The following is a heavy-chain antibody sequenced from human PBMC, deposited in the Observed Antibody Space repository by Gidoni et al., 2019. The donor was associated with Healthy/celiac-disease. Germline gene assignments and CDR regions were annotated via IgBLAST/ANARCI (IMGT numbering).Heavy chain of an antibody. D-gene: IGHD6-19*01. CDR1: GFTFSSYG. CDR3: AKDRDSSGCDY. J-gene: IGHJ4*02. CDR2: ISYDGSNK. V-gene: IGHV3-30*18. Sequence: QVQLVESGGGLVQPGRSLSLSCAASGFTFSSYGMHWVRQAPGKGLEWVAVISYDGSNKYYADSVKGRFTISRDNSKNTLYLQMNSLRAEDTAVYYCAKDRDSSGCDYWGQGTLVTVSS.